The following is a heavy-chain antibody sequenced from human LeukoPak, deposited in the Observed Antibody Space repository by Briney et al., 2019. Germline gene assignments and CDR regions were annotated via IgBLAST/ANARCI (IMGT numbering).Heavy chain of an antibody. CDR3: ARDLGWRDSSGSSDY. J-gene: IGHJ4*02. CDR2: INPNSGGT. V-gene: IGHV1-2*02. D-gene: IGHD3-22*01. Sequence: ASVKVSCKASGYTFTGYYMHWVRQAPGQGLEWMGWINPNSGGTNYAQKLQGRVTMTTDTSTSTAYMELRSLRSDDTAVYYCARDLGWRDSSGSSDYWGQGTLVTVSS. CDR1: GYTFTGYY.